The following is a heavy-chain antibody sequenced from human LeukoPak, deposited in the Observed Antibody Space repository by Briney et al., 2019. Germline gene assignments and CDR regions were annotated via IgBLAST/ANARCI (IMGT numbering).Heavy chain of an antibody. CDR3: ARDPIRGGVYRSSSALHYYYYMDV. J-gene: IGHJ6*03. CDR2: ISYDGSNK. V-gene: IGHV3-30*05. D-gene: IGHD6-6*01. Sequence: PGGSLRLSCAASGFTFSSYSMNWVRQAPGKGLEWVAVISYDGSNKYYADSVKGRFTISRDNSKNTLYLQMNSLRAEVTAVYYFARDPIRGGVYRSSSALHYYYYMDVWGKGTTVTVSS. CDR1: GFTFSSYS.